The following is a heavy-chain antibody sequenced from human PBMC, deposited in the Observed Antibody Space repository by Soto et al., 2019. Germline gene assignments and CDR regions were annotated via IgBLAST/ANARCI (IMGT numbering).Heavy chain of an antibody. D-gene: IGHD1-26*01. CDR2: INHSGNT. J-gene: IGHJ4*02. V-gene: IGHV4-34*01. CDR3: ARHHVRGRTIAGAAEF. Sequence: QVQLQQWGAGLLKPSETLSLTCAVYGKSLSGYYWSWIRQPPGKALEWIGEINHSGNTTYNPSLKSRVTISVDTSKNQLFLNLSSVTAADTAMYFWARHHVRGRTIAGAAEFWGQGILVTVSS. CDR1: GKSLSGYY.